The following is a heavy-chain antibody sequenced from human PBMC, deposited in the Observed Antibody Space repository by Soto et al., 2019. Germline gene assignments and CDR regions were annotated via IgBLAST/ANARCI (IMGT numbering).Heavy chain of an antibody. Sequence: ASVKVSCKASGYTFTSYGISWVRQAPGQGLEWMGWISAYNGNTNYAQKLQGRVTMTTDTSTSTAYMELRSLRSDDTAVYYCARRKYDSSGYYLNWFDPRGQGTLVTVSS. V-gene: IGHV1-18*01. CDR2: ISAYNGNT. CDR1: GYTFTSYG. D-gene: IGHD3-22*01. J-gene: IGHJ5*02. CDR3: ARRKYDSSGYYLNWFDP.